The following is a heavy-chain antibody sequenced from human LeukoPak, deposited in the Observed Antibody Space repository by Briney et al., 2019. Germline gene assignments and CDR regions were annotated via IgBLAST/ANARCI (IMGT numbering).Heavy chain of an antibody. Sequence: GGSLRLSCAASGFTFNSYSMNWVRQAPGKGLEWVSSISSSSSYIYYADSVKGRFTISRDNAKNSLYLQMNSLRAEDTAVYYCAREGGLQLWGFGYWGQGTLVTVSS. V-gene: IGHV3-21*01. J-gene: IGHJ4*02. CDR2: ISSSSSYI. D-gene: IGHD5-18*01. CDR3: AREGGLQLWGFGY. CDR1: GFTFNSYS.